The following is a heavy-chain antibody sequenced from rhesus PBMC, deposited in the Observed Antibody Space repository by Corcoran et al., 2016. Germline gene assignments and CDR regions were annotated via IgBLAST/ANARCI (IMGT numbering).Heavy chain of an antibody. V-gene: IGHV4S19*01. D-gene: IGHD3-16*01. CDR1: GGSISSSNW. Sequence: QVQLQESGPGLVKPSETLSLTCAVSGGSISSSNWWSWIRQPPGKGLDWIGYISGSSGSTYYNPSLNSRVTISKDTSKNQFSLKLSSVTAADTAVYYCARGVYSGSYHFDYWGQGVLVTVSS. CDR2: ISGSSGST. CDR3: ARGVYSGSYHFDY. J-gene: IGHJ4*01.